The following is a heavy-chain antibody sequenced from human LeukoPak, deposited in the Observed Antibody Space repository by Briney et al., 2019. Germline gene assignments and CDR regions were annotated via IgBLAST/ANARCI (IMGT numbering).Heavy chain of an antibody. D-gene: IGHD6-19*01. CDR1: GFTFSSYD. CDR3: ARVAGWHWFDP. J-gene: IGHJ5*02. CDR2: IRPSGDNT. Sequence: PGGALRLSCAASGFTFSSYDMTWVRQAPGRGLEWVSSIRPSGDNTYYGDSVKGRFTISRDNSKNTVQMNNMRVDDTAVYYCARVAGWHWFDPWGQGTLVTVSS. V-gene: IGHV3-23*01.